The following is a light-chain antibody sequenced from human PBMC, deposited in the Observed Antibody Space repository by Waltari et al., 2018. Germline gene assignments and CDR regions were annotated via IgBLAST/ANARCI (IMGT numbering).Light chain of an antibody. J-gene: IGKJ2*01. CDR2: WAS. Sequence: DIVMTQSPDSLAVALGERAPINCQSSQGVFYSSNNKYYIAWYQHKQGHPPKLLIYWASIRESGVPDRFSGSGSGTDFTLTINSLQAEDVAVYYCQQFYRPPYTFGQGTKVEIK. V-gene: IGKV4-1*01. CDR3: QQFYRPPYT. CDR1: QGVFYSSNNKYY.